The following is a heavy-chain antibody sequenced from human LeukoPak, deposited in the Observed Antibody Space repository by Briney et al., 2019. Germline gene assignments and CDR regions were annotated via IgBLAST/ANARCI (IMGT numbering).Heavy chain of an antibody. CDR3: ARVYGGNPDY. Sequence: GVSLRLSCAASGFSFRSFEMNWVREAPGKGLEWVSYISSSGRTIYYADSVKGRFIISRDNAKNSLYLQMNSLRVEDTAVYYCARVYGGNPDYWGQGTLVTVSS. CDR1: GFSFRSFE. J-gene: IGHJ4*02. CDR2: ISSSGRTI. V-gene: IGHV3-48*03. D-gene: IGHD4-23*01.